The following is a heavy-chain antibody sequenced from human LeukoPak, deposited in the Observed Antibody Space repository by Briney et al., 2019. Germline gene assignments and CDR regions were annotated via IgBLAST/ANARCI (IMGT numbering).Heavy chain of an antibody. D-gene: IGHD2/OR15-2a*01. CDR1: GYTFTKDW. Sequence: GESLKISCKGSGYTFTKDWIGWVRQTPDKGLEWMAMIYPGDSDIIYSPSFQGQVSISVDKSISTAYLQWSSLKASDTAMYSCVKGGGGNFYAPPQNGGQGPRVPVSS. V-gene: IGHV5-51*01. CDR2: IYPGDSDI. J-gene: IGHJ4*02. CDR3: VKGGGGNFYAPPQN.